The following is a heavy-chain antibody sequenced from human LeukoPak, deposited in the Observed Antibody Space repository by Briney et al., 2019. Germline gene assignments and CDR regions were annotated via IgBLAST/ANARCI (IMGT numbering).Heavy chain of an antibody. CDR1: GGTFSSYA. Sequence: ASVKVSCKASGGTFSSYAISWVRQAPGQGLEWMGGIIPIFGTANYAQKFQGRVTITADESTSTAYMELSSLRSEDTAVYYRAWYPERRYYYYGMDVWGQGTTVTVSS. D-gene: IGHD6-13*01. V-gene: IGHV1-69*13. CDR2: IIPIFGTA. J-gene: IGHJ6*02. CDR3: AWYPERRYYYYGMDV.